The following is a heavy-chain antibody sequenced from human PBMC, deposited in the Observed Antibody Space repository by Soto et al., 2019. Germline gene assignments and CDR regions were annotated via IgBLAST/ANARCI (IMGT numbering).Heavy chain of an antibody. CDR1: GGTFISYA. J-gene: IGHJ6*02. D-gene: IGHD3-22*01. CDR2: IIPIFGTA. Sequence: ASVKVSCKASGGTFISYAISWVRQAPGQGLEWMGGIIPIFGTANYAQKFQGRVTITADESTSTAYMELSSLRSEDTAVYYCARPSNSYDSSGPYYSGMAVWGQGTTVPVSS. CDR3: ARPSNSYDSSGPYYSGMAV. V-gene: IGHV1-69*13.